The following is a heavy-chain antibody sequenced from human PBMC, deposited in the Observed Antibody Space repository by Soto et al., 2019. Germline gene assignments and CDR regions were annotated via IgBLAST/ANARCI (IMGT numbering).Heavy chain of an antibody. D-gene: IGHD3-3*01. J-gene: IGHJ4*02. CDR2: ISYDGSNK. Sequence: PGGSLRLSCAASGFTFSSYAMHWVRQAPGKGLEWVAVISYDGSNKYYADSVKGRFTISRDNSKNTLYLQMNSLRAEDTAVYYCARDQDHVLRFLEWSNFEYWGQGTLVTVSS. CDR1: GFTFSSYA. V-gene: IGHV3-30-3*01. CDR3: ARDQDHVLRFLEWSNFEY.